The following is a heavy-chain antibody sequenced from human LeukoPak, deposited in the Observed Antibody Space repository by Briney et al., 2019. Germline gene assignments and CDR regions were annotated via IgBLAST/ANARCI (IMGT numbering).Heavy chain of an antibody. CDR2: ISGSGGST. CDR1: GFTFSSYW. CDR3: AKDGTYSSSSFDY. D-gene: IGHD6-6*01. V-gene: IGHV3-23*01. J-gene: IGHJ4*02. Sequence: GGSLRLSCAASGFTFSSYWMSWVRQAPGKGLEWVSAISGSGGSTYYADSVKGRFTISRDNSKNTLYLQMNSLRAEDTAVYYCAKDGTYSSSSFDYWGQGTLVTVSS.